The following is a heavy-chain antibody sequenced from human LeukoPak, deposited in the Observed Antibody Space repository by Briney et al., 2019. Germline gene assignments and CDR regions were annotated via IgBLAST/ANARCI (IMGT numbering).Heavy chain of an antibody. CDR2: ISAYNGNT. Sequence: ASVKVSCKASGYTFTSYGISWVRQAPGQGLEWMGWISAYNGNTNYAQKLQGRVTMTTDTSTSTAYMELRSLRSDDTAVYHCARLLWFGEFYGMDVWGQGTTVTVSS. CDR3: ARLLWFGEFYGMDV. D-gene: IGHD3-10*01. V-gene: IGHV1-18*01. CDR1: GYTFTSYG. J-gene: IGHJ6*02.